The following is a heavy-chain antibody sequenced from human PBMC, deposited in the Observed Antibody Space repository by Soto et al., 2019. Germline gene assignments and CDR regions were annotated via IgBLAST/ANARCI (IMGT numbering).Heavy chain of an antibody. CDR2: TYYRSRWYS. CDR3: ARVGSGSYYGMDV. CDR1: GDSVSSSSVA. V-gene: IGHV6-1*01. J-gene: IGHJ6*02. Sequence: PSQTLSLTCVISGDSVSSSSVAWNWVRQSPSRGLEWLGRTYYRSRWYSDFAVSVRGRIVINADTSKNQFSLQLNSVTPEDTAVYYCARVGSGSYYGMDVWGQGTTVTVSS. D-gene: IGHD1-26*01.